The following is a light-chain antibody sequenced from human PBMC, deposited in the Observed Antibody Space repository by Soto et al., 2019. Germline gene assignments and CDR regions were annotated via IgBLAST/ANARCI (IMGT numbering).Light chain of an antibody. V-gene: IGLV2-23*01. J-gene: IGLJ1*01. Sequence: QSALTQPASVSGSPGQSITISCTGTSSDVGNNNYVSWYQQHPGKAPKFVIYEGSKRPSGVSNRFSGSKSGNTASLTISGLQAEDEADYYCCSYAGNYSPVFGTGTKVTVL. CDR2: EGS. CDR1: SSDVGNNNY. CDR3: CSYAGNYSPV.